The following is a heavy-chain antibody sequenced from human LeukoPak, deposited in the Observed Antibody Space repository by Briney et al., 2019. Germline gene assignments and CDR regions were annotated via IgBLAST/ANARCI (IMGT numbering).Heavy chain of an antibody. CDR2: IYYSGST. CDR3: ARSTSGPFDP. CDR1: GGSISSNSFY. V-gene: IGHV4-39*07. Sequence: SETLSLTCTVSGGSISSNSFYWGWIRQPPGKGLEWIGSIYYSGSTYYNPSLKSRVTISLDTSKNQFSLKLNSVTAADTAVYYCARSTSGPFDPWGQGTLVTVSS. J-gene: IGHJ5*02.